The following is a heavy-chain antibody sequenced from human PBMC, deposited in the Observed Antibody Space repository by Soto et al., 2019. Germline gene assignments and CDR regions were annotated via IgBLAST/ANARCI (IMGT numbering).Heavy chain of an antibody. CDR3: ATPQEYDACIDS. CDR1: GYTYTIYN. CDR2: INVGNGNT. Sequence: ASVKVSYKTPGYTYTIYNIHWAPQAPGQRLEWMGWINVGNGNTRYSQKFQGRLTLTRDTPGNTAYLELNSLISEDTAVYYCATPQEYDACIDSWGKGTLVTLSS. V-gene: IGHV1-3*01. D-gene: IGHD3-16*01. J-gene: IGHJ4*02.